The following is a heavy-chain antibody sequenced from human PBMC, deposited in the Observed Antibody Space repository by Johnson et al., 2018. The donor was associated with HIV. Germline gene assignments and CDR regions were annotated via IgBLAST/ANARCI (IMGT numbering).Heavy chain of an antibody. Sequence: QVQLVESGGGVVQPGRSLRLSCAASGFTFSSYAMHWVRQAPGKGLEWVAVISYDGTNKYYADSVKGRFTISRDNSKNTLYLEMNSLIAEDTAVYYCASGAYYDFWSGLAHAFDIWGQGTMVTVSS. CDR3: ASGAYYDFWSGLAHAFDI. J-gene: IGHJ3*02. CDR2: ISYDGTNK. D-gene: IGHD3-3*01. V-gene: IGHV3-30*04. CDR1: GFTFSSYA.